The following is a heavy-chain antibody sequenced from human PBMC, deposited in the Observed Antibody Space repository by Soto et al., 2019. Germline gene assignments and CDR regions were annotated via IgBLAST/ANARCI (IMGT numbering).Heavy chain of an antibody. V-gene: IGHV3-21*01. J-gene: IGHJ1*01. CDR2: ISSSSSYI. CDR1: GFTFSSYS. D-gene: IGHD3-22*01. Sequence: GSLRLSCAASGFTFSSYSMNWVRQAPGKGLEWVSSISSSSSYIYYADSVKGRFTISRDNAKNSLYLQMNSLRAEDTAVYYCARGRSITMMPQHWGQGTLVTVSS. CDR3: ARGRSITMMPQH.